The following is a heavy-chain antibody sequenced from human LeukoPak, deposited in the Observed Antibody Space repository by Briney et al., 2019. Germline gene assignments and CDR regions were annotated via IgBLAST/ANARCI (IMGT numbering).Heavy chain of an antibody. CDR2: IYYSGMI. Sequence: SETLSLTCTVSGGSISSYYWSWIRQPPGKGLEWNGYIYYSGMINYNPSLKSRVTISVDTSKNQCSLKLSSVTAADTAVYYCARSWELLGDGAFDIWGQGTMVTVSS. J-gene: IGHJ3*02. D-gene: IGHD1-26*01. CDR3: ARSWELLGDGAFDI. V-gene: IGHV4-59*01. CDR1: GGSISSYY.